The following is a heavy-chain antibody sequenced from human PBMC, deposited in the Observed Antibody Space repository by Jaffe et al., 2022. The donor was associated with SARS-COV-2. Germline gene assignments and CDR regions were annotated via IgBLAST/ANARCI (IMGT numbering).Heavy chain of an antibody. D-gene: IGHD2-8*01. CDR2: IGDGDP. J-gene: IGHJ3*01. Sequence: EVQLLESGGGLVQPGGSLRLSCAASGFTFSIHAMTWVRQAPEKGLEWVSSIGDGDPYYADSVKGRFTVSRDNSKNTLYLQMNSLRAEDSALYFCTKDQFPGNGRFDAFDVWGQGTMVTVSS. CDR3: TKDQFPGNGRFDAFDV. CDR1: GFTFSIHA. V-gene: IGHV3-23*01.